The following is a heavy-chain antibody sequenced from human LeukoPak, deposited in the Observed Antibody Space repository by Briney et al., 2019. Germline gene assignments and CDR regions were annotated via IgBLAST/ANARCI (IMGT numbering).Heavy chain of an antibody. CDR2: INHSGSI. CDR1: GASISDYY. Sequence: PSETLSLTCTVSGASISDYYWSWIRQPPGRGLEWPGEINHSGSINYNPSLRSRVTISLDTSKNQFSLKLSSVTAADTAVYYCARARSGKWGFDYWGQGTLVTVSS. D-gene: IGHD1-26*01. V-gene: IGHV4-34*01. J-gene: IGHJ4*02. CDR3: ARARSGKWGFDY.